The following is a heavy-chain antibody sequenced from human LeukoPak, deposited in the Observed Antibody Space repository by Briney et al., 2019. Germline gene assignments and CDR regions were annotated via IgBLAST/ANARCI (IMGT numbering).Heavy chain of an antibody. J-gene: IGHJ2*01. CDR3: AKDDYGVPGWYFDL. CDR2: TSARGDIT. V-gene: IGHV3-23*01. Sequence: GGSLRLSCAASGFSFASYAMSWVRQAPGKGLEWVSATSARGDITYYGDSVKGRFTISRDNSKNTLYLQLNSLGADDTAVYYCAKDDYGVPGWYFDLWGRGILVTVSS. D-gene: IGHD4-17*01. CDR1: GFSFASYA.